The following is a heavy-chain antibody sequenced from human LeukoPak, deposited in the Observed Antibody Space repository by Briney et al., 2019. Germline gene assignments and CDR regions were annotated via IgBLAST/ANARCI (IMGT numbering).Heavy chain of an antibody. Sequence: GGSLRLSCAASGFTFSRYAMSWVRQAPGTGLEWVSAISGSGGSTYYADSVKGRFTISRDNSKNTLYLQMNSLRAEDTAVYYCASGYSSGWYLGYYYYGMDVWGQGTTVTVSS. CDR3: ASGYSSGWYLGYYYYGMDV. D-gene: IGHD6-19*01. V-gene: IGHV3-23*01. CDR1: GFTFSRYA. CDR2: ISGSGGST. J-gene: IGHJ6*02.